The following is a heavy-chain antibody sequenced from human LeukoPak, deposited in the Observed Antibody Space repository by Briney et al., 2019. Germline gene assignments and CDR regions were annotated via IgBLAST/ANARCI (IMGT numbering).Heavy chain of an antibody. CDR2: INPSGGST. J-gene: IGHJ5*02. CDR3: ARAGVDCSGGSCYSGWFDP. V-gene: IGHV1-46*01. Sequence: ASVKVSCKASGYTFTSYYMHWVRQAPGQGLEWMGIINPSGGSTSYAQKFQGRVTMTRDMSTSTVYMELSSLRSEDTAVYYCARAGVDCSGGSCYSGWFDPWGQGTLVTVSS. D-gene: IGHD2-15*01. CDR1: GYTFTSYY.